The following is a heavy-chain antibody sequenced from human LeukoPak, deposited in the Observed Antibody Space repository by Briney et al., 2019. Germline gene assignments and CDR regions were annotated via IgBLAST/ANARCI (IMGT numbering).Heavy chain of an antibody. CDR3: AREGTAGTNLNWFDP. D-gene: IGHD1-1*01. CDR1: GGSISGNY. CDR2: IYYTGST. V-gene: IGHV4-59*01. J-gene: IGHJ5*02. Sequence: SETLSLTCTVSGGSISGNYWSWIRQPPGKGLEWIGYIYYTGSTNYNPSLKSRVTISVDTSKNQFSLKLSSVTAADTAVYYCAREGTAGTNLNWFDPWGQGTLVTVSS.